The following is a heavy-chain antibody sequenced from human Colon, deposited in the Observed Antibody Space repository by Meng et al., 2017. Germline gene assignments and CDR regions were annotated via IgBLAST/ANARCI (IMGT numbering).Heavy chain of an antibody. CDR1: GDSLGSYY. D-gene: IGHD2-8*01. CDR2: IHTTGSV. V-gene: IGHV4-59*01. J-gene: IGHJ4*02. Sequence: GSLRLSCSVSGDSLGSYYWTWIRQPPGKGLDWIGNIHTTGSVEYNPSLQSRITMSVDRSKNQISLRLYSVTAADTAIYYCARFCNYGRCHDYWSPGTLVTVSS. CDR3: ARFCNYGRCHDY.